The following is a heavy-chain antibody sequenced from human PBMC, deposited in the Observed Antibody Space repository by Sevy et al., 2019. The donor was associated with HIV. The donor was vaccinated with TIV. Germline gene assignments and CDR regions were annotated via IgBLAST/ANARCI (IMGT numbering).Heavy chain of an antibody. CDR3: ARYCSYRDAFDI. CDR1: GYTFTSYG. D-gene: IGHD2-21*02. J-gene: IGHJ3*02. V-gene: IGHV1-18*01. Sequence: ASVKVSCKASGYTFTSYGISWVRQAPGQGLEWMGWISAYNGNTNYALKLQGRVTMTTDTSTSTAYMELRSLRSDDTAVYYCARYCSYRDAFDIWGQGTMVTVSS. CDR2: ISAYNGNT.